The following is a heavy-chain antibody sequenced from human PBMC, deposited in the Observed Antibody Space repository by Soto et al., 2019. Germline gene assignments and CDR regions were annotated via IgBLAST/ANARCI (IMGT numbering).Heavy chain of an antibody. V-gene: IGHV3-23*01. CDR1: EFTFNSYA. CDR3: AKDARDTGGNSGIDY. D-gene: IGHD2-21*02. CDR2: IIGSGAIT. Sequence: EVQLLESGGDLVQPGGSLRLSCVASEFTFNSYAMSWVRQARGMGLEWVSSIIGSGAITYYADSVKGRFTISRDNSKSTLYLQMNSLRVEDTALYYCAKDARDTGGNSGIDYWGQGTLVTVSS. J-gene: IGHJ4*02.